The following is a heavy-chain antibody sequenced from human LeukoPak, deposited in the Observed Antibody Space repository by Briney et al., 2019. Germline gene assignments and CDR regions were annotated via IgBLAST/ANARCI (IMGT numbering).Heavy chain of an antibody. D-gene: IGHD6-19*01. J-gene: IGHJ1*01. Sequence: QPGRSLRLSCTASGFTFGVYAMSWVRQAPGRGLEWVGFIRSKAYGGTTEYAASVKGRFTISRDDSKSIAYLQMNSLKTEDTAVYYCTRQEQWLVRVYFQHWGQGTLVTVSS. CDR3: TRQEQWLVRVYFQH. CDR1: GFTFGVYA. CDR2: IRSKAYGGTT. V-gene: IGHV3-49*04.